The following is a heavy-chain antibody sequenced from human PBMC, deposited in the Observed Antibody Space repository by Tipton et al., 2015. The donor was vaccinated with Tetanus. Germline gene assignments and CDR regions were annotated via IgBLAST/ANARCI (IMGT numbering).Heavy chain of an antibody. D-gene: IGHD2-21*02. CDR2: IYYSGST. V-gene: IGHV4-31*03. CDR1: GGSISSGGYY. CDR3: ARGQGRPVVVVTAILTWFDP. Sequence: TLSLTCTVSGGSISSGGYYWSWIRQHPGKGLEWIGYIYYSGSTYYNPSLKSRVTISVDTSKNQFSLKLSPVTAADTAVYYCARGQGRPVVVVTAILTWFDPWGQGTLVTVSS. J-gene: IGHJ5*02.